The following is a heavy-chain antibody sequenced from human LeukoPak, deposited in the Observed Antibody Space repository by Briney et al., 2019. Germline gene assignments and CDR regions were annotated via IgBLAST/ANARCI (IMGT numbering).Heavy chain of an antibody. CDR3: AKGRSSWFSGSFDY. V-gene: IGHV3-23*01. Sequence: GGSLRLSCAASGFTFSTYAMNWVRQTPGKGLEWVSDIRGSGGSTNYADSVKGRFTISRDNSKNTLYLQMDSLRAEDTAVYYCAKGRSSWFSGSFDYWGQGTLVTVSS. CDR2: IRGSGGST. CDR1: GFTFSTYA. J-gene: IGHJ4*02. D-gene: IGHD6-19*01.